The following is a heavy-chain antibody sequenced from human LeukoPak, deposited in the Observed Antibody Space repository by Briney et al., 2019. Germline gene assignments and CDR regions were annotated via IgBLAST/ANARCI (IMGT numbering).Heavy chain of an antibody. V-gene: IGHV3-21*01. CDR3: ARSPRGYCSGGSCRYGDY. CDR1: GFTFSSYS. D-gene: IGHD2-15*01. J-gene: IGHJ4*02. CDR2: ISSSSSYI. Sequence: GGSLRLSCAASGFTFSSYSVDWVRQAPGKGLEWVSSISSSSSYIYYADSVKGRFTISRDNAKNSLYLQMNSLRAEDTAVYYCARSPRGYCSGGSCRYGDYWGQGTLVTVSS.